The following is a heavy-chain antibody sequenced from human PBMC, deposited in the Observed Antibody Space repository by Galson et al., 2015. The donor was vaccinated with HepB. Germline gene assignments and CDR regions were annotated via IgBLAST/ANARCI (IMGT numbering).Heavy chain of an antibody. V-gene: IGHV3-11*06. Sequence: SLRLSCAASGFTFSDYYMHWIRRAPGKGLEWLSYISTTSSRYTAYAESVKGRFTISRDNAKNSLYLQLNSLRAEDTAVYYCVRDRRNWGQVDYWGQGTLVTVPS. J-gene: IGHJ4*02. CDR3: VRDRRNWGQVDY. CDR1: GFTFSDYY. D-gene: IGHD7-27*01. CDR2: ISTTSSRYT.